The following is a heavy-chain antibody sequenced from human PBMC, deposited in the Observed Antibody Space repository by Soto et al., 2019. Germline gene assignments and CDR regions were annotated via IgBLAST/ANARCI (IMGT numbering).Heavy chain of an antibody. CDR1: GGTFSSYA. CDR2: IIPIFGTA. V-gene: IGHV1-69*13. Sequence: SVKVSCKASGGTFSSYAFSWVRQAPGQGLEWMGGIIPIFGTANYAQKFQGRVTITADESTSTAYMELSSLRSEDTAVYYCASAAYCSSTSCYAVYFDYWGQGTLVTVSS. J-gene: IGHJ4*02. D-gene: IGHD2-2*01. CDR3: ASAAYCSSTSCYAVYFDY.